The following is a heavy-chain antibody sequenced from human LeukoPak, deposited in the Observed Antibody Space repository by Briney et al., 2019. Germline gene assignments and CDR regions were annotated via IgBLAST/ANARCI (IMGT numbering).Heavy chain of an antibody. CDR3: TTVTLRPVGL. D-gene: IGHD3-10*01. CDR2: IKSKTDGGTI. CDR1: GFSFTNAW. V-gene: IGHV3-15*05. Sequence: GGSLRLSCAASGFSFTNAWMTWVRQAPGKGLEWVGRIKSKTDGGTIDYAAPVKGRFTISRDDSKNTLFLQMNSLKIEDTAVYYCTTVTLRPVGLWGQGTLVTVSS. J-gene: IGHJ4*02.